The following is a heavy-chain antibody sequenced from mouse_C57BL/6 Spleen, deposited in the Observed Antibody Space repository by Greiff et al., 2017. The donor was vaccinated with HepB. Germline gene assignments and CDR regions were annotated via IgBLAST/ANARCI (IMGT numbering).Heavy chain of an antibody. CDR3: ARGGDYGNYNAMDY. D-gene: IGHD2-1*01. CDR1: GYSITSGYD. V-gene: IGHV3-1*01. CDR2: ISYSGST. Sequence: VQLKESGPGMVKPSQSLSLTCTVTGYSITSGYDWHWIRHFPGNKLEWMGYISYSGSTNYNPSLKSRISITHDTSKNHFFLKLNTVTTEDTATYYCARGGDYGNYNAMDYWGQGTSVTGSS. J-gene: IGHJ4*01.